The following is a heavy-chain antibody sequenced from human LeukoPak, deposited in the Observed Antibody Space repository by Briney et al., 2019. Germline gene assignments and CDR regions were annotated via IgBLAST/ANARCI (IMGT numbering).Heavy chain of an antibody. J-gene: IGHJ4*02. D-gene: IGHD2-2*01. CDR1: GFTFSSYW. V-gene: IGHV3-7*01. CDR3: AREQVVDY. CDR2: IKQDGSEK. Sequence: QAGGSLRLSCAASGFTFSSYWMTWVRQAPGKGLEWVANIKQDGSEKYYVDSVKGRFTISRDNAKNSLFLHMNSLRAEDTAIYYCAREQVVDYWGQGTLVTVSS.